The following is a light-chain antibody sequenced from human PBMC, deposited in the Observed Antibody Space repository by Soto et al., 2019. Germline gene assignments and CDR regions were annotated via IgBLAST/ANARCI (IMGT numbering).Light chain of an antibody. Sequence: QLVLTQSPSASASLGASVKLTCTLSSGHSNYAIAWHQHQPGRGPRYLMKLNSDGSLSKGDGIPDRFSGSISGAERYLTISSLQSEDEADYYCQTWGTGIWVFGGGTQLTVL. CDR2: LNSDGSL. CDR3: QTWGTGIWV. J-gene: IGLJ3*02. V-gene: IGLV4-69*01. CDR1: SGHSNYA.